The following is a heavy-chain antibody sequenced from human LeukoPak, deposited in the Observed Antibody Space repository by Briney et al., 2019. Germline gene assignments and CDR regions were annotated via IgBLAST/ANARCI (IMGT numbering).Heavy chain of an antibody. CDR3: ARKRWLQSDWFDP. D-gene: IGHD5-24*01. J-gene: IGHJ5*02. V-gene: IGHV5-51*01. CDR1: YSFTSYW. Sequence: GESLKISCKGYSFTSYWIGWVRQMPGKGLEWMGIIYPGDSDTRYSPSFQGQVTISADKSISTAYLQWSSLKASDTAMYYCARKRWLQSDWFDPWGQGTLVTVSS. CDR2: IYPGDSDT.